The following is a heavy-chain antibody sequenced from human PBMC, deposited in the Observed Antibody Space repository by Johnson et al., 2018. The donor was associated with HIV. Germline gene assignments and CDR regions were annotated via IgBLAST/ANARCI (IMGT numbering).Heavy chain of an antibody. V-gene: IGHV3-9*01. CDR3: AKDREVEYQLYGEGAFDI. J-gene: IGHJ3*02. CDR1: GFTFDDYA. Sequence: VQLLESGGGLVQPGRSLRLSCAASGFTFDDYAMHWVRQAPGKGLEWVSGISWNSGSIGYADSVKGRFTISRDNAKNSLYLQRNSLRAEDTAVYYCAKDREVEYQLYGEGAFDIWGQGTMVTVSS. CDR2: ISWNSGSI. D-gene: IGHD2-2*01.